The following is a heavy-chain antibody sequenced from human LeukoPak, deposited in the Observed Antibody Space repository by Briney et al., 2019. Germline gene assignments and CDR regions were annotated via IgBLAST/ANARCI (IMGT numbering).Heavy chain of an antibody. CDR3: ARDGKTYSAFDY. CDR1: GGSISSGDRY. CDR2: FFYSGSS. J-gene: IGHJ4*01. D-gene: IGHD2-15*01. Sequence: SETLSLTCRVSGGSISSGDRYWSWIRQSPGKGLEWIGYFFYSGSSNYNPSLKSRVTISADTSKNQFSLNLSSVTAADTAVYYCARDGKTYSAFDYWGQGTLVTVSS. V-gene: IGHV4-30-4*01.